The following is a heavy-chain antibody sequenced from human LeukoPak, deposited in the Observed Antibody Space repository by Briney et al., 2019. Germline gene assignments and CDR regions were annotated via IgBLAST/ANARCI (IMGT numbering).Heavy chain of an antibody. Sequence: PGRSLRLSCAASGFTFSSYAMHWVRQAPGKGLEWVAVISYDGGNKYYADSVKGRFTISRDNSKNTLYLQMNSLRAEDTAVYYCARDRITMVRGVIINYFDYWGQGTLVTVSS. CDR2: ISYDGGNK. CDR3: ARDRITMVRGVIINYFDY. D-gene: IGHD3-10*01. J-gene: IGHJ4*02. CDR1: GFTFSSYA. V-gene: IGHV3-30*04.